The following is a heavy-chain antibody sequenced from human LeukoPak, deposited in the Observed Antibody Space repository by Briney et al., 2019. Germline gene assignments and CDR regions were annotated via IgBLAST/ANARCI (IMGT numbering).Heavy chain of an antibody. D-gene: IGHD5-24*01. CDR3: SRDLRGRDDY. J-gene: IGHJ4*02. CDR2: INTGGSST. Sequence: GGSLRLSCAASGFTFSSYWMHWVRQAPGKGLVWVSRINTGGSSTDYADSVKGRFTISRDNAKNTLYLQVNSLRAEDTAVYYCSRDLRGRDDYWGQGILVIVSS. CDR1: GFTFSSYW. V-gene: IGHV3-74*01.